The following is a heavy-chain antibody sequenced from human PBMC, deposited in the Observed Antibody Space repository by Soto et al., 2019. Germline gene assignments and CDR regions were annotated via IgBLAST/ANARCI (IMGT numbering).Heavy chain of an antibody. CDR1: GFTFTRYS. J-gene: IGHJ4*02. V-gene: IGHV3-21*06. Sequence: LRLSCAASGFTFTRYSMNWVRQAPGKGLEWVSSISSTTNYIYYGDSMKGRFTISRDNAKNSLYLEMNSLRAEDTAVYYCARESEDLTSNYDYWGQGTLVTVSS. CDR3: ARESEDLTSNYDY. CDR2: ISSTTNYI.